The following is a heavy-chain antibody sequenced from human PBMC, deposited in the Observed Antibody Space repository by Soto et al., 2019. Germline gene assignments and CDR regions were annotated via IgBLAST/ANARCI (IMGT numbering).Heavy chain of an antibody. CDR3: AASGSNGQFDF. V-gene: IGHV4-59*01. Sequence: SETLSLTCTVSGGSISNYFWHWIRQPPGKGLEWIGYIYYSGSTNYNPSLKSQVTISVDTSKNQFSLKLSSVTAADTAVYYCAASGSNGQFDFWAQGTLVTVSS. CDR1: GGSISNYF. D-gene: IGHD3-10*01. J-gene: IGHJ4*02. CDR2: IYYSGST.